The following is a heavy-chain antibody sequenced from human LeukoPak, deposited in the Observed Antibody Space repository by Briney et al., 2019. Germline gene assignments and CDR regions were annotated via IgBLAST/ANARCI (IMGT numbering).Heavy chain of an antibody. Sequence: GGSLRLSCTASGFTFSDYYMTWIRQAPGKGLEWLSYVSTDSTYTNYADSVKGRFTISSDNAKSSLYLQLNSLTAEDTAVYYCTREDNWYFDLWGRGTLVTVSS. CDR2: VSTDSTYT. CDR3: TREDNWYFDL. V-gene: IGHV3-11*05. J-gene: IGHJ2*01. CDR1: GFTFSDYY.